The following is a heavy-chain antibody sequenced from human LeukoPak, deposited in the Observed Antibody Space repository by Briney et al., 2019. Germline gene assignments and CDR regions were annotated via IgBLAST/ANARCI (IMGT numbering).Heavy chain of an antibody. CDR3: VVGKDYDSSGVNAFDI. CDR1: GYSISSGYH. J-gene: IGHJ3*02. CDR2: MYHSGST. V-gene: IGHV4-38-2*02. Sequence: SETLSLTCTVSGYSISSGYHWGWIRQPPGEGLEWIGSMYHSGSTYYNPSLKSRVTISVDTSKNQFSLKLTSVTAADTAVYYCVVGKDYDSSGVNAFDIWGQGTMVIVSS. D-gene: IGHD3-22*01.